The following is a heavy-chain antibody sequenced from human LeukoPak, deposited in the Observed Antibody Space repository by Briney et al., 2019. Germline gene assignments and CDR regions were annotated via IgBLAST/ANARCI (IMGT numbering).Heavy chain of an antibody. D-gene: IGHD3-10*01. Sequence: ASVKVSCKASGGTFSSYAISWVRQAPGQGLEWMGGIIPIFGTANYARKFQGRVTITADESTSTAYMELSSLRSEDTAVYYCAAYGSGGNFDYWGQGTLVTVSS. CDR2: IIPIFGTA. CDR3: AAYGSGGNFDY. J-gene: IGHJ4*02. V-gene: IGHV1-69*13. CDR1: GGTFSSYA.